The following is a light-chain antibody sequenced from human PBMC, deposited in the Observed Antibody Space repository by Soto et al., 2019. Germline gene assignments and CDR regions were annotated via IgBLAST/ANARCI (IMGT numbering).Light chain of an antibody. J-gene: IGKJ4*01. V-gene: IGKV3-11*01. Sequence: EVVLTQFPATLSLSPGESATLSCRANQSVSRHLAWDQHKPSRPPRLLIFGASDRATGIPARFSVSGSGTDFTLTISSLEADDFAVYYCQQRSTWPISVGGGTKVEI. CDR3: QQRSTWPIS. CDR1: QSVSRH. CDR2: GAS.